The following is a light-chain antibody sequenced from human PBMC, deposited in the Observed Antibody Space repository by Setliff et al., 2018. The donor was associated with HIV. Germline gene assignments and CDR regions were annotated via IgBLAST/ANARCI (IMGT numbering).Light chain of an antibody. V-gene: IGLV1-47*01. CDR1: NSNIGGNY. CDR2: RNN. Sequence: QSALAQPPSASGTPGQRVSISCSGNNSNIGGNYVYWYQHLPGTAPKLLVYRNNQRPSGVPDRFSGSKSGTSASLAISGLRSEDEADYYCAVWDDTLSGRLFGGGTK. CDR3: AVWDDTLSGRL. J-gene: IGLJ3*02.